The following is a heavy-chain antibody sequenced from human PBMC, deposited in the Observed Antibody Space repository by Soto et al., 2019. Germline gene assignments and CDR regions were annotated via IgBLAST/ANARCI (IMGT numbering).Heavy chain of an antibody. CDR1: GYSFTSYW. D-gene: IGHD3-3*01. CDR3: ARLEYDFWSGNPYYYYGMDV. CDR2: IYPGDSDT. V-gene: IGHV5-51*01. J-gene: IGHJ6*02. Sequence: GESLKISCKGSGYSFTSYWIGWVRQMPGKGLEWMGIIYPGDSDTRYSPSFQGQVTISADRSISTAYLQWSSLKASDTAMYYCARLEYDFWSGNPYYYYGMDVWGQGPTVTVSS.